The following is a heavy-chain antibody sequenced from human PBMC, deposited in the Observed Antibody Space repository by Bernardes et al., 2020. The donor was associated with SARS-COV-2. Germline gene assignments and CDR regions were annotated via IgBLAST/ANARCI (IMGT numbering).Heavy chain of an antibody. V-gene: IGHV4-34*01. CDR2: INHSGST. Sequence: SETLSLTCAVYGGSFSGYYWSWIRQPPGKGLEWIGDINHSGSTNYNPSLKSRVTISVDTSKNQFSLKLSSVTAADTAVYYCARGRDYDFWSGYYTRWFDPWGQGTLVTVSS. CDR1: GGSFSGYY. J-gene: IGHJ5*02. CDR3: ARGRDYDFWSGYYTRWFDP. D-gene: IGHD3-3*01.